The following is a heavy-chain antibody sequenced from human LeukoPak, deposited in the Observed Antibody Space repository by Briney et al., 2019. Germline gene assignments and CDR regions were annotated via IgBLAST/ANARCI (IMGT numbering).Heavy chain of an antibody. CDR2: IGASGGST. D-gene: IGHD3-9*01. CDR3: AKAEGYDILTGLDY. Sequence: GGSLRLSCATSGFTFSSYAMSWVRQAPGKGLEWVSGIGASGGSTYYADSVRGRFTISRDNSKNTLYLQMNSLRTEDTAVYYCAKAEGYDILTGLDYWGQGTLVTVSS. CDR1: GFTFSSYA. V-gene: IGHV3-23*01. J-gene: IGHJ4*02.